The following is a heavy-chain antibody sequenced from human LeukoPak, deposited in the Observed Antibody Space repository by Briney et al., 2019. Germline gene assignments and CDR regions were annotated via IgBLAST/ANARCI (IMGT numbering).Heavy chain of an antibody. J-gene: IGHJ4*02. CDR2: IYYTGTT. D-gene: IGHD3-10*01. Sequence: SETLSLTCTVSRGSISTYYWNWIRQPPGKGLEWIGYIYYTGTTDYNPSLKSRVTMSVDTSKNQFSLKLNSVTAADTAVYYCARDAYYYGSGSSHYFDYWGQGTLVTVSS. CDR1: RGSISTYY. CDR3: ARDAYYYGSGSSHYFDY. V-gene: IGHV4-59*12.